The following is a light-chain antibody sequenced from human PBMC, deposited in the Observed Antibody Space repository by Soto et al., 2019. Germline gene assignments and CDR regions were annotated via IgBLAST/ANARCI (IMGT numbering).Light chain of an antibody. J-gene: IGKJ1*01. Sequence: IQMTQSPSSLSASVGDRVTITCRASQGIRNDLGWYQQKPGKAPKLLIYKASTLKSGVPSRFSGSGSGTEFTLTISSLQPDDFATYYCQHYNRYSEAFGQGTKVDIK. V-gene: IGKV1-5*03. CDR1: QGIRND. CDR3: QHYNRYSEA. CDR2: KAS.